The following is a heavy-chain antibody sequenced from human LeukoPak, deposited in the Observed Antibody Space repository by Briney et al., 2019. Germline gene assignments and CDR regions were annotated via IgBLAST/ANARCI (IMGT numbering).Heavy chain of an antibody. J-gene: IGHJ4*02. Sequence: SETLSLTFTVSGGSLSRGGYFWSWIRQPPGEGLEWVGDIFFSGSTYYNPSLKSRVTISVDTSKNQFSLKLSSVTAADTAVYYCASYRGRQVEYSSSPPFDYWGQGTLVTVSS. CDR2: IFFSGST. V-gene: IGHV4-31*03. CDR3: ASYRGRQVEYSSSPPFDY. D-gene: IGHD6-6*01. CDR1: GGSLSRGGYF.